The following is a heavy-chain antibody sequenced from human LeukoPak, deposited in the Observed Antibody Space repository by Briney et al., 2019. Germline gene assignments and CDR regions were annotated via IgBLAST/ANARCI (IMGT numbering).Heavy chain of an antibody. D-gene: IGHD3-10*02. CDR3: AKDLVRGVNRAYYYYGMDV. Sequence: GGCLRLSCAASGFTFSSYGMHWVRQAPGKGLECEAVISYDGSNKYYADSVKGRFTISRDNSKNTLYLQMNSLRAEDTAVYYCAKDLVRGVNRAYYYYGMDVWGQGTTVTVSS. J-gene: IGHJ6*02. CDR1: GFTFSSYG. V-gene: IGHV3-30*18. CDR2: ISYDGSNK.